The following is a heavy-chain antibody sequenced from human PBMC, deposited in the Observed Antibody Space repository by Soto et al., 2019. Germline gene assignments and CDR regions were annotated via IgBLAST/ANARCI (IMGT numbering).Heavy chain of an antibody. D-gene: IGHD6-19*01. J-gene: IGHJ6*03. CDR2: SSAYNGNT. CDR3: ARSRAGFIAVQLDYYCCMDV. V-gene: IGHV1-18*01. CDR1: GYTFTSYG. Sequence: QVQLVQSGAEVKKPGASVKVSCKASGYTFTSYGISWVRQAPAQGLERMGWSSAYNGNTNYAQKLQGRVIMTTDTSTSTAYMELRSLRSDDPGVYYCARSRAGFIAVQLDYYCCMDVWGKGTTVTVSS.